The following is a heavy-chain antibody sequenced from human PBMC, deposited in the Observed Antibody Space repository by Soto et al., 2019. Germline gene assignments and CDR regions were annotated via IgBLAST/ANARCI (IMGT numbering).Heavy chain of an antibody. CDR1: GGSISSSNW. D-gene: IGHD5-12*01. J-gene: IGHJ4*02. Sequence: SETLSLTCAVSGGSISSSNWWSWVRQPPGKGLEWIGQIYHSGSTSYNPSLKSRVSMSVDTSKNQFSLRLISVTAADTAKYFCAREGNLGRWLQPLDFWGQGTLVTVSS. CDR3: AREGNLGRWLQPLDF. CDR2: IYHSGST. V-gene: IGHV4-4*02.